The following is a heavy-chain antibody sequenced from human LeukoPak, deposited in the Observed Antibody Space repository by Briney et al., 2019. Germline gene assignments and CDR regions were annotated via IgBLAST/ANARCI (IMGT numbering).Heavy chain of an antibody. D-gene: IGHD3-22*01. V-gene: IGHV1-8*01. CDR1: GYTFTSYD. CDR3: ARVGVRDDSFDY. Sequence: GASVKVSCKASGYTFTSYDINWVRQATGQGLEGRGWMNPNSGNTGYAQKFQGRVTMTRNTSISTAYMELSSLRSEDTAVYYCARVGVRDDSFDYWGQGTLVSVSS. CDR2: MNPNSGNT. J-gene: IGHJ4*02.